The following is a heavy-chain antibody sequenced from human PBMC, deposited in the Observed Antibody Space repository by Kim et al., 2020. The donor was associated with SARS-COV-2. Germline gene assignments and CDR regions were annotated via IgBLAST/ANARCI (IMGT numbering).Heavy chain of an antibody. CDR1: GFTVSSNY. CDR2: IYSGGST. J-gene: IGHJ4*02. D-gene: IGHD1-26*01. Sequence: GGSLSLSCAAFGFTVSSNYMSWVRQAPGKGLEWVSVIYSGGSTDYADSVKGRVTISRDNSKNTLYLQMNSLRAEDTAVYYCARWDVLYYFDYWGQGTLVT. CDR3: ARWDVLYYFDY. V-gene: IGHV3-53*01.